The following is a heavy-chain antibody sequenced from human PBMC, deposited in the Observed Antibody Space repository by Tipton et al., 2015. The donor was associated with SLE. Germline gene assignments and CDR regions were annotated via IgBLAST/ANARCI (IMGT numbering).Heavy chain of an antibody. J-gene: IGHJ3*02. D-gene: IGHD3-16*01. Sequence: TLSLTCTVSGGSLISTTYCWGWIRQPPGKGLEWIASICSSGSSYYSPSLKSRVTISVDTSKNQFSLKLTSVTAADTAVYYCARVLGAFDIWGRGTMVTVAS. CDR2: ICSSGSS. CDR1: GGSLISTTYC. V-gene: IGHV4-39*07. CDR3: ARVLGAFDI.